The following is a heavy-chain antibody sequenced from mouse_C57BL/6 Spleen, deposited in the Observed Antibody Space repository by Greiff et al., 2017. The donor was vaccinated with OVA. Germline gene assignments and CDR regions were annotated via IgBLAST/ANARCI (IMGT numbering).Heavy chain of an antibody. V-gene: IGHV1-82*01. D-gene: IGHD1-1*01. Sequence: QVQLQQSGPELVKPGASVKISCKASGYAFSSSWMNWVKQRPGKGLEWIGRIYPGDGDTNYNGKFKGKATLTADKSSSPAYMQLSSLTSEDSAVYFCARGSTSVVDTEGYAMGYVGQRTSVNVFS. CDR1: GYAFSSSW. CDR3: ARGSTSVVDTEGYAMGY. CDR2: IYPGDGDT. J-gene: IGHJ4*01.